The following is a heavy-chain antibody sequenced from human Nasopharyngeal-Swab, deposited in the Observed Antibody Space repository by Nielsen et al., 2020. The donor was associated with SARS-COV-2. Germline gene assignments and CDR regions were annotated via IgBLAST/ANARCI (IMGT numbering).Heavy chain of an antibody. Sequence: GESLKISCAASGFTFSDYYMSWIRQAPGKGLEWVSYISSSGSTIYYADSVKGRFTISRDNAKNSLYLQMNSLRAGDTAVYYCARDQSGSYNFDYWGQGTLVTVSS. V-gene: IGHV3-11*01. CDR1: GFTFSDYY. CDR3: ARDQSGSYNFDY. J-gene: IGHJ4*02. CDR2: ISSSGSTI. D-gene: IGHD1-26*01.